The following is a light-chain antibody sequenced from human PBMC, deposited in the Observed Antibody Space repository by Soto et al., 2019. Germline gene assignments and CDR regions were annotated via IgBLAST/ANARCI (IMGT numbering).Light chain of an antibody. V-gene: IGKV3-20*01. CDR3: QQYGSSSIT. CDR1: QSVTSNY. Sequence: IVLTQSPDTLSLSPGERATISYRASQSVTSNYLAWYQQIPGQAPRLLFYGASTRAPGIPDRFSGSGSGTDFTLTISRLEPEDFAVYYCQQYGSSSITFGQGTRLENK. CDR2: GAS. J-gene: IGKJ5*01.